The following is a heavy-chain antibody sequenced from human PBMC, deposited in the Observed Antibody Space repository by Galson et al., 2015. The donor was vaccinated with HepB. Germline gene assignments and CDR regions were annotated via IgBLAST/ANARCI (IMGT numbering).Heavy chain of an antibody. Sequence: SVKVSCKASGYTFTSYDINWVRQATGQGLEWMGWMNPNSGNTGYAQKFQGRVTMTRNTSISTAYMELSSLRSEDTAVYYCARVSDPYYYDSSGYPDYWGQGTLVTVSS. CDR3: ARVSDPYYYDSSGYPDY. J-gene: IGHJ4*02. CDR2: MNPNSGNT. D-gene: IGHD3-22*01. CDR1: GYTFTSYD. V-gene: IGHV1-8*01.